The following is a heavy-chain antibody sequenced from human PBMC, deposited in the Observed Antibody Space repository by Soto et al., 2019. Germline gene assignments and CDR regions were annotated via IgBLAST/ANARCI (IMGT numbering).Heavy chain of an antibody. Sequence: LRLSCAASGFTFSSYAMSWVRQAPGKGLEWVSAISGSGGSTYYADSVKGRFTISRDNSKNTLYLQMNSLRAEDTAVYYCAKDGVDYDILTGYYKGAYYFDYWGQGTLVTVSS. J-gene: IGHJ4*02. V-gene: IGHV3-23*01. CDR3: AKDGVDYDILTGYYKGAYYFDY. CDR1: GFTFSSYA. D-gene: IGHD3-9*01. CDR2: ISGSGGST.